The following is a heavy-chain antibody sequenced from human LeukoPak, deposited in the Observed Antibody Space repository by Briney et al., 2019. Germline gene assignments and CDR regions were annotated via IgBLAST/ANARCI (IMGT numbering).Heavy chain of an antibody. CDR3: STYYDILTGYLNY. J-gene: IGHJ4*02. CDR1: GFTFSSYE. CDR2: ISSSGSTI. D-gene: IGHD3-9*01. Sequence: GGSLRLFCAASGFTFSSYEMNWVRQAPGKGLEWVSYISSSGSTIYYADSVKGRFTISRDNAKNSLYLQLNSLRAEDTAVYYCSTYYDILTGYLNYWGQGTLVTVSS. V-gene: IGHV3-48*03.